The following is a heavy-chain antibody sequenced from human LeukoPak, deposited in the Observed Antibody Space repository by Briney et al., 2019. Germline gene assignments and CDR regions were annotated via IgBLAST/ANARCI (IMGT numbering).Heavy chain of an antibody. Sequence: GGSLRLSCAASGFTFSTFAMSRVRQAPGKGLEWVSIISASGGSTYYADSVEGRFTISRDSTKNTLYLQMNSLRAEDTAVYYCASRQYDILTGYDGALDIWGQGTMVTVSS. V-gene: IGHV3-23*01. CDR3: ASRQYDILTGYDGALDI. CDR1: GFTFSTFA. CDR2: ISASGGST. D-gene: IGHD3-9*01. J-gene: IGHJ3*02.